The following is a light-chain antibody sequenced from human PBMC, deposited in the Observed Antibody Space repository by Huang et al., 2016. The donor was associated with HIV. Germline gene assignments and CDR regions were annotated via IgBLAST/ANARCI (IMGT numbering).Light chain of an antibody. V-gene: IGKV3-20*01. CDR1: QTISSTY. CDR3: QQYDTSPPALT. Sequence: EIVLTQSPGTLSLSPGERATLSCRASQTISSTYLAWYQQKPGQAPRLLSYAASSRASGIPDRFSGSGSGTDFTLTIYRLEPEDFAVYYCQQYDTSPPALTFGGGTKVEIK. CDR2: AAS. J-gene: IGKJ4*01.